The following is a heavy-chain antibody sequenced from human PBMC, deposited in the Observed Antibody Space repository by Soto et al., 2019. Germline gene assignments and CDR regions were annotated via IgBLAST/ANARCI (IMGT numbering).Heavy chain of an antibody. V-gene: IGHV3-23*01. Sequence: EVQLLESGGVLVQPGGSLRLSCAASGFTFSSYAMSWVRQAPGKGLEWDSAITASGDTTYYADSVKGRFTISRDNYKITMYLQMSSLRAEDTAVYYCAKVRPLRDCTRTSCLGAFDIWGQGTMVTVSS. CDR2: ITASGDTT. CDR1: GFTFSSYA. D-gene: IGHD2-2*01. CDR3: AKVRPLRDCTRTSCLGAFDI. J-gene: IGHJ3*02.